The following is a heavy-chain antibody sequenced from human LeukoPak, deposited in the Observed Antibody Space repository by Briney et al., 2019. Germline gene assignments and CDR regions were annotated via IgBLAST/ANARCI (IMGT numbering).Heavy chain of an antibody. D-gene: IGHD1-26*01. J-gene: IGHJ5*02. V-gene: IGHV4-59*01. CDR2: IYYSGST. CDR1: GGSISGYY. Sequence: SETLSLTCTVPGGSISGYYWSWIRQPPGKGLEWIGYIYYSGSTNYNPSLKSRVTISVDTSKNQFSLKLSSVTAADTAVYYCAKPGGGNYFTHNYFHPWGQGTLVAVSS. CDR3: AKPGGGNYFTHNYFHP.